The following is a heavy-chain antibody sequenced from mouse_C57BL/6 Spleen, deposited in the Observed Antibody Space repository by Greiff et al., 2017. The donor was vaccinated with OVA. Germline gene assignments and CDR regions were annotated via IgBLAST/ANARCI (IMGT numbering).Heavy chain of an antibody. CDR1: GFTFSSYA. CDR3: ARDQDPFYWYFDV. CDR2: ISDGGSYT. Sequence: DVMLVESGGGLVKPGGSLKLSCAASGFTFSSYAMSWVRQTPEKRLEWVATISDGGSYTYYPDNVKGRFTISRDNAKNNLYLQMSHLKSEDTAMYYCARDQDPFYWYFDVWGTGTTVTVSS. V-gene: IGHV5-4*01. J-gene: IGHJ1*03. D-gene: IGHD3-2*02.